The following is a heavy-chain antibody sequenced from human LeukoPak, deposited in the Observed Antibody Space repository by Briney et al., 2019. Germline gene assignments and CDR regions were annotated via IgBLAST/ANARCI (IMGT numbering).Heavy chain of an antibody. D-gene: IGHD3-10*01. J-gene: IGHJ4*02. CDR2: ISYDGSNK. Sequence: GRSLRLSCAASGFTFSSYAMHWVRQAPGKGLEWVAVISYDGSNKYYADSVKGRFTISRDNSKNTLYLQMNSLRAEDMAVYYCARDPRFGELFGYFDYWGQGTLVTVSS. V-gene: IGHV3-30*04. CDR1: GFTFSSYA. CDR3: ARDPRFGELFGYFDY.